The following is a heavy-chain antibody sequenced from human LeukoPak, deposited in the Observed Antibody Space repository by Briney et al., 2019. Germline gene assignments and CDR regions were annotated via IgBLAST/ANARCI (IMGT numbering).Heavy chain of an antibody. Sequence: ASVKVSCEASGYTFINYYMHWVRQAPGQGLEWMGIINPSGGSTSYAQKFQGRVTMTRDTSTSTVYMELSSLRSEDTAVYYCARDTATPARIVGATWVFDYWGQGTLVTVSS. CDR3: ARDTATPARIVGATWVFDY. CDR2: INPSGGST. V-gene: IGHV1-46*01. CDR1: GYTFINYY. D-gene: IGHD1-26*01. J-gene: IGHJ4*02.